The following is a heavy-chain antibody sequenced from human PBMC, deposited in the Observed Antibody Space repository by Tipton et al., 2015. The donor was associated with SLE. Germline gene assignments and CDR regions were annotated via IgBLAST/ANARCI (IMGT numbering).Heavy chain of an antibody. D-gene: IGHD3-9*01. Sequence: QSGPEVKKPGASVKVSCKASGYTVTSYYIHWVRQAPGQGLEWMGIINPSGGSITYAQKFQGRVTMTRDTSTSTVYMEFSSLRSDDTAVYYCAREVGDILTGYYHFDYWGQGTLVTVSS. CDR1: GYTVTSYY. CDR2: INPSGGSI. J-gene: IGHJ4*02. CDR3: AREVGDILTGYYHFDY. V-gene: IGHV1-46*01.